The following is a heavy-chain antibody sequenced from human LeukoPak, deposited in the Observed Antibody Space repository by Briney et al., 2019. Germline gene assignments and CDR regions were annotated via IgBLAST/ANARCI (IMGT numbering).Heavy chain of an antibody. CDR2: IRSSGTT. Sequence: GGSLSLSCTTSGFTFCTHTMHWFRQAPGKGLQWIGFIRSSGTTQYAASVKGRFTISRDDSTSIAYLQMNSLKPEDTPVYYCTRDRFYVWFDPWGQGTLVTVSS. V-gene: IGHV3-49*03. J-gene: IGHJ5*02. D-gene: IGHD3-16*01. CDR3: TRDRFYVWFDP. CDR1: GFTFCTHT.